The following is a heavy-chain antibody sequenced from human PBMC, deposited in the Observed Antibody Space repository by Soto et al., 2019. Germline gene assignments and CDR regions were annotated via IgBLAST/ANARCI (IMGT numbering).Heavy chain of an antibody. CDR2: IWYDGSNK. Sequence: GGSLRLSCAASGFTFSSYGMHWVRQAPGKGLEWVAVIWYDGSNKYYADSVKGRFTISRDNSKNTLYLQMNSLRAEDTAVYYCARDSAAATRSKRGNYFGYWGQGTLVTVSS. D-gene: IGHD2-15*01. V-gene: IGHV3-33*08. J-gene: IGHJ4*02. CDR1: GFTFSSYG. CDR3: ARDSAAATRSKRGNYFGY.